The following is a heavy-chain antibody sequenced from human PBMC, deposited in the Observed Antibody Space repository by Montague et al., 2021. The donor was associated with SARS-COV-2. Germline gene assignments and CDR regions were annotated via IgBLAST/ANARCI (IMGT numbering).Heavy chain of an antibody. Sequence: SLRLSCAASGFIFSNYAMTWVRQAPGKGLEWVSTMSGSGVRRDYADSVKGRFTISRDSSKNTLYLQMNSPRVEDTAGYFCAKDTATIRIAVALMDVWGQGTTVIVSS. J-gene: IGHJ6*02. CDR2: MSGSGVRR. V-gene: IGHV3-23*01. D-gene: IGHD6-19*01. CDR3: AKDTATIRIAVALMDV. CDR1: GFIFSNYA.